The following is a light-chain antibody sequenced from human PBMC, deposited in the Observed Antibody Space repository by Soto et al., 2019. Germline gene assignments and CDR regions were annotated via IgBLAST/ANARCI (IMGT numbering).Light chain of an antibody. V-gene: IGLV1-40*01. CDR3: QSYDSRLSGSKV. Sequence: QSVLTQPPSVSGAPGQRVTISCTGSSSNIGAGYGVHWYQQLPGTAPKLLIYGNSNRPSGVPDRFSGSKSGTSASLAITGLQAEDEADYYCQSYDSRLSGSKVFGGGTKLTVL. J-gene: IGLJ3*02. CDR2: GNS. CDR1: SSNIGAGYG.